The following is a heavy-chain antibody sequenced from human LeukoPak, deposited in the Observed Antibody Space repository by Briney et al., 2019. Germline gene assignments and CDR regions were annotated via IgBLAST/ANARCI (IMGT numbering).Heavy chain of an antibody. V-gene: IGHV1-18*01. D-gene: IGHD6-6*01. CDR1: GYTFTSYD. CDR3: ARMGSSPYSSSSSDY. J-gene: IGHJ4*02. CDR2: MNPNSGNT. Sequence: ASVKVSCKASGYTFTSYDINWVRQATGQGLEWMGWMNPNSGNTNYAQKLQGRVTMTTDTSTSTAYMELRSLRSDDTAVYYCARMGSSPYSSSSSDYWGQGTLVTVSS.